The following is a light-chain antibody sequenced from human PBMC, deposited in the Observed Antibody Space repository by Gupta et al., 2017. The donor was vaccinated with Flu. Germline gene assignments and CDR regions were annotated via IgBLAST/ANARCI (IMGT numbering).Light chain of an antibody. Sequence: VLTQSPATLSLSLGERATLSCGASQPISGTYVAWYQQRLGQAPSLLMYNTYRRATGISDRFNGSGSGTEFTLAISRLEPEDSAVYYFQHYDDSLTFGQGTKLEI. CDR1: QPISGTY. J-gene: IGKJ2*01. CDR3: QHYDDSLT. CDR2: NTY. V-gene: IGKV3D-20*01.